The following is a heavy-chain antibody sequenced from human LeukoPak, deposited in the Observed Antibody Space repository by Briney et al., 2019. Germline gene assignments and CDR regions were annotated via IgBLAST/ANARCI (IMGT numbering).Heavy chain of an antibody. Sequence: GGSLRLSCAASGFTFSSYSMNWVRQAPGKGLEWVSYISSSSTIYYADSVKGRFTISRDNAKNSLYLQMNSLRDEDTAVYYCARDKLYSSGWYYGMDVWGQGTTVTVSS. J-gene: IGHJ6*02. CDR2: ISSSSTI. CDR1: GFTFSSYS. CDR3: ARDKLYSSGWYYGMDV. D-gene: IGHD6-19*01. V-gene: IGHV3-48*02.